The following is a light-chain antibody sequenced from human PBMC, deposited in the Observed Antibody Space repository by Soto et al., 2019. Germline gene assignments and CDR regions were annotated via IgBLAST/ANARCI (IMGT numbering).Light chain of an antibody. CDR2: DAS. J-gene: IGKJ1*01. V-gene: IGKV1-33*01. CDR3: QQLNSYPWT. CDR1: QDISKY. Sequence: DIQMTQSPSSLSASVGDRITITCQASQDISKYLNWYQHKPGKAPKLLIYDASNFETGVPSRFSGSGSGTEFTFTISSLQPEDIATYYCQQLNSYPWTFGQGTKVEIK.